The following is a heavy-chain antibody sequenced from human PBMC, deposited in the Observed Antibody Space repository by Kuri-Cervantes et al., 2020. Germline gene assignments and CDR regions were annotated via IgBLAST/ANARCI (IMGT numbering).Heavy chain of an antibody. V-gene: IGHV3-30*02. CDR1: GFVFSDFG. CDR3: AKGIVGATFDY. J-gene: IGHJ4*02. D-gene: IGHD1-26*01. Sequence: LSLTCAASGFVFSDFGMHWIRQAPGKGLEWVAFIRNGGSNKYYADSVKGRFTISRDNSKNTLYLQMNSLRGEDTAVYYCAKGIVGATFDYWGQGTLVTVSS. CDR2: IRNGGSNK.